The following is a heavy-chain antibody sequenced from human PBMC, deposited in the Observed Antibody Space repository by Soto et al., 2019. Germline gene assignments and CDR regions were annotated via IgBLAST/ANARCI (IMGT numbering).Heavy chain of an antibody. CDR1: GYTFTSYG. V-gene: IGHV1-18*01. D-gene: IGHD3-10*01. CDR3: ARDPPRYGSGGNWFDP. J-gene: IGHJ5*02. Sequence: ASVKLSCKASGYTFTSYGISWVRQAPGQGLEWMGWISAYNGNTNYAQKLQGRVTMTTDTSTSTAYMELRSLRSDDTAVYYCARDPPRYGSGGNWFDPWGQGTLVTVSS. CDR2: ISAYNGNT.